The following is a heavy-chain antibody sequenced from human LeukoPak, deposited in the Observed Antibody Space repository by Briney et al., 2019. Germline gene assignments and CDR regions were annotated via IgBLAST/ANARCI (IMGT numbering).Heavy chain of an antibody. D-gene: IGHD6-19*01. Sequence: GGSLRLSCAASGFTFVDYAMHWVRQAPGKGLEWVSGISWNSGSIGYADSVKGRFTISRDNAKNSLYLQMNSLRAEDTALYYCARGLGYSSGWDPFDYWGQGTLVTISS. J-gene: IGHJ4*02. CDR2: ISWNSGSI. CDR3: ARGLGYSSGWDPFDY. V-gene: IGHV3-9*01. CDR1: GFTFVDYA.